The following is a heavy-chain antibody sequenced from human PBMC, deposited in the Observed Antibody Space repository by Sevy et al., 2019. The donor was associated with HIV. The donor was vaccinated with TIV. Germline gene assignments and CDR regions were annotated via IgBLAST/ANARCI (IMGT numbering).Heavy chain of an antibody. CDR2: ISGTSQTI. Sequence: GGSLRLSCGAAGFSFSTYSLNWVRQAPGKRLEWISYISGTSQTIYYADSVKGRFTISRDNAKNSLYLQMNSLGAEDTAIYYCARVPLYDDPWYCDHWGQGSLVTVSS. CDR3: ARVPLYDDPWYCDH. V-gene: IGHV3-48*01. D-gene: IGHD2-15*01. CDR1: GFSFSTYS. J-gene: IGHJ4*02.